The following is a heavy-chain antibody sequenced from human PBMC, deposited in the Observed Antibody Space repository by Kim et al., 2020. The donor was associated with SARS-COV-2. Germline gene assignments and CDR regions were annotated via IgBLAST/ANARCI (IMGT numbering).Heavy chain of an antibody. Sequence: SETLSLTCTVSGGSISSYYWSWIRQPPGKGLEWIGYIYYSGSTNYNPSLKSRVTMSVDTSKNQFSLKLSSVTAADTAVYYCARDLTYGSGSYRYYYGMDVWGQGTTVTVSS. CDR1: GGSISSYY. D-gene: IGHD3-10*01. CDR2: IYYSGST. J-gene: IGHJ6*02. CDR3: ARDLTYGSGSYRYYYGMDV. V-gene: IGHV4-59*01.